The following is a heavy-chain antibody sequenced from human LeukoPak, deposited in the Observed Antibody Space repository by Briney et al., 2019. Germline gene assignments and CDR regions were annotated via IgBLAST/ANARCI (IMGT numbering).Heavy chain of an antibody. Sequence: PGGSLRLSCAASGFCFSNFGMNWVRQAPGKGLEWISYINADSSTIQYADFVRGRFTTSRDNAKNSLYLQMNNLRAEDTAVYYCVRDNSRGQSLGVIYWGQGSLVTVSS. D-gene: IGHD3-22*01. J-gene: IGHJ4*02. CDR3: VRDNSRGQSLGVIY. V-gene: IGHV3-48*01. CDR2: INADSSTI. CDR1: GFCFSNFG.